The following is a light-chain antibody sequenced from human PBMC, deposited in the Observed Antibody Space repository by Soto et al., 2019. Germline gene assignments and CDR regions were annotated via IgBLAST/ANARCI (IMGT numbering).Light chain of an antibody. Sequence: QSALTQPPSASGSPGQSVTISCTGTSSDVGGYNYVSWYQQYPGKAPKIMIYEVSERPSGVPVRFSGSKSGNTASLTVSGLQTEDEVDYYCNSNEGTNHLVVGGGIKLTVL. J-gene: IGLJ3*02. V-gene: IGLV2-8*01. CDR2: EVS. CDR3: NSNEGTNHLV. CDR1: SSDVGGYNY.